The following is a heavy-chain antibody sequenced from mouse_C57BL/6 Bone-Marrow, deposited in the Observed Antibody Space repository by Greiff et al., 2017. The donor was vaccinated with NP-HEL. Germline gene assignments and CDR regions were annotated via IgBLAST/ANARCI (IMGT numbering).Heavy chain of an antibody. Sequence: VQLQQSGAELVKPGASVKLSCKASGYTFTEYTIHWVKQRSGQGLEWVWWFYPGRGSIKYNEKFKDKATLNADKTSRTVYMELSRLTSEDSAVYFCARHEEHSHYYGSSYGFAYWGQGTLVTVSA. D-gene: IGHD1-1*01. CDR3: ARHEEHSHYYGSSYGFAY. CDR1: GYTFTEYT. J-gene: IGHJ3*01. CDR2: FYPGRGSI. V-gene: IGHV1-62-2*01.